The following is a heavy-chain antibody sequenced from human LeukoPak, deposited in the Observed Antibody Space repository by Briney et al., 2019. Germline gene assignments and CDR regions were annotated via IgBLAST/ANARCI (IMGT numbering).Heavy chain of an antibody. D-gene: IGHD2/OR15-2a*01. CDR3: ARIREAEYCDTTSRDY. J-gene: IGHJ4*02. CDR2: VNQIRGT. CDR1: GGSFSGYY. V-gene: IGHV4-34*01. Sequence: SETLSLTCAVYGGSFSGYYWTWIRQPPGRGLEWIGEVNQIRGTNYNPSLKSRVTISIDTSKNQFSLQLSSVTAADTAVYYCARIREAEYCDTTSRDYWGQGALVTVSS.